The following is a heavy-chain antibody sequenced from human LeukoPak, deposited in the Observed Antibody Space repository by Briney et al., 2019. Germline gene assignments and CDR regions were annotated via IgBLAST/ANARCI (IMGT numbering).Heavy chain of an antibody. V-gene: IGHV3-7*01. CDR2: IKEDGSER. D-gene: IGHD6-13*01. Sequence: PGGSLRLSCAASGFTFSNYWMSWVRLAPGKGLEWVANIKEDGSERYYVDSVKGRFTISRDNAKNSLYLQMNSLRAEDTAVYYCAAFYSSSWGYGMDVWGQGTTVTVSS. CDR3: AAFYSSSWGYGMDV. J-gene: IGHJ6*02. CDR1: GFTFSNYW.